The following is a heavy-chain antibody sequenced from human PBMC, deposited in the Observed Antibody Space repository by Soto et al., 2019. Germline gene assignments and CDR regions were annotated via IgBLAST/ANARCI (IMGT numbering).Heavy chain of an antibody. Sequence: QVQLVESGGGVVQPGRSLSLSCAASGFTFSSYGMHWVRQAPGKGLEWVAVISYDGSNKYYADSVKGRFTISRDNSKNTLYLQMNSLRAEDTSVYYCEKDLTRQWLVVYYGMDVWGQGTTVTVSS. CDR3: EKDLTRQWLVVYYGMDV. CDR1: GFTFSSYG. D-gene: IGHD6-19*01. V-gene: IGHV3-30*18. J-gene: IGHJ6*02. CDR2: ISYDGSNK.